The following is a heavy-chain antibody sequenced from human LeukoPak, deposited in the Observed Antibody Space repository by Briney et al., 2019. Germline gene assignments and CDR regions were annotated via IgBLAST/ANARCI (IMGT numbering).Heavy chain of an antibody. V-gene: IGHV4-4*07. CDR2: IYTSGST. J-gene: IGHJ5*02. CDR3: ARDWIVVVPAARRILDRSPFDP. D-gene: IGHD2-2*01. CDR1: GGSISSYY. Sequence: SETLSLTCTVSGGSISSYYWSWIRQPAGKGLEWIGRIYTSGSTNYNPSLKSRVTMSVDTSKNQFSLKPSSVTAADTAVYYCARDWIVVVPAARRILDRSPFDPWGQGTLVTVSS.